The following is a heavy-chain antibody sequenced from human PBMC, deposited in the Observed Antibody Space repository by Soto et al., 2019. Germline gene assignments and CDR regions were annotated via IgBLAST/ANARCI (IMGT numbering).Heavy chain of an antibody. V-gene: IGHV4-34*01. CDR1: GGSFSGYY. J-gene: IGHJ4*02. CDR2: INHSGST. Sequence: PSETLSLTCAVYGGSFSGYYWSWIRQPPGKGLEWIGEINHSGSTNYNPSLKSRVTISVDTSKNQFSLKLSSVTAADTAVYYCASCAKAATLEVFYFDYWGQGTLVTVSS. D-gene: IGHD2-15*01. CDR3: ASCAKAATLEVFYFDY.